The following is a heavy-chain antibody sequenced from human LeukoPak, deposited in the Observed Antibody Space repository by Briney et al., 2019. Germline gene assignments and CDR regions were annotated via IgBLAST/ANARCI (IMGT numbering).Heavy chain of an antibody. CDR2: IIPIFGTA. CDR1: GGTFSSYA. J-gene: IGHJ4*02. CDR3: ARGIAGGHFDY. D-gene: IGHD3-16*01. Sequence: ASVKVSCKASGGTFSSYAISWVRQAPGQGLEWMGGIIPIFGTANYAQKFQGRVTITADESTSTAYVELSSLRSEDTAVYYCARGIAGGHFDYWGQGTLVTVSS. V-gene: IGHV1-69*13.